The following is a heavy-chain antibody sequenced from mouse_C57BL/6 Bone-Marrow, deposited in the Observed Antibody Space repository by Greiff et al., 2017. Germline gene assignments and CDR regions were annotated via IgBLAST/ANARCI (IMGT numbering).Heavy chain of an antibody. D-gene: IGHD5-1*01. Sequence: EVQLQQSGPVLVKPGASVKMSCKASGYTFTDYYMNWVKQSHGKSLEWIGVINPYNGGTSYNQKFKGKATLTVEKSSNTVYLELSRLTSDDSAVYYCARSSTFFYYFDYWGQGTTLTVSS. V-gene: IGHV1-19*01. CDR2: INPYNGGT. CDR1: GYTFTDYY. CDR3: ARSSTFFYYFDY. J-gene: IGHJ2*01.